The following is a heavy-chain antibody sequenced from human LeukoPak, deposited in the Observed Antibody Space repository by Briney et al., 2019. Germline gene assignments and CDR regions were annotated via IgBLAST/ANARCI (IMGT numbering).Heavy chain of an antibody. Sequence: GGSLRLSCAASAFTFSSVEMNWVRQAPGKGLEWVSYISRSGSTIYYADSVMGRFTISRDNAKISLYLQMNSLRAEDTAVYYCATTGSGYGYGAFDIWGQGTLVTVSS. CDR1: AFTFSSVE. D-gene: IGHD5-12*01. CDR2: ISRSGSTI. CDR3: ATTGSGYGYGAFDI. J-gene: IGHJ3*02. V-gene: IGHV3-48*03.